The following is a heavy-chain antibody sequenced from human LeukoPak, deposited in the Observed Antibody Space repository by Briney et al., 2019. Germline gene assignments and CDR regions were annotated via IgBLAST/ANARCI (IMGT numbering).Heavy chain of an antibody. Sequence: PGGSLRLSCVTSGFTFSNHAMHWVRQGPGKGLEWVAVISDDGSSKFYADSVKGRFTISRDNSKNTLDLQMTGLRAEDTAVYYCARERGRGRDSPWFDYWGQGTLVTVSS. CDR3: ARERGRGRDSPWFDY. V-gene: IGHV3-30*14. J-gene: IGHJ4*02. CDR1: GFTFSNHA. D-gene: IGHD1-26*01. CDR2: ISDDGSSK.